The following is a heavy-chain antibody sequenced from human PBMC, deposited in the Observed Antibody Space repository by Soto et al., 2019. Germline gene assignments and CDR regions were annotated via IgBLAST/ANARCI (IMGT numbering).Heavy chain of an antibody. Sequence: GGSLRLSCAASGFTFSSYAMHWVRQAPGKGLEWVAVISYDGSNKYYADSVKGRFTISRDNSKNTLYLQMNSLRAEDTAVYYCARNSGSYYKIFDYWGQGTLVTVSS. CDR1: GFTFSSYA. CDR2: ISYDGSNK. J-gene: IGHJ4*02. CDR3: ARNSGSYYKIFDY. V-gene: IGHV3-30-3*01. D-gene: IGHD1-26*01.